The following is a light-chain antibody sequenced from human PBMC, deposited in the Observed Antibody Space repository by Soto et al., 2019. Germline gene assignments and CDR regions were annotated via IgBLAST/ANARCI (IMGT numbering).Light chain of an antibody. Sequence: QSALTQPASVSGSPGQSITSSCTGTSRDVGGYSYVSWYQQHPGKAPKLMIYDVNNRPSGVSDRFSGSKSGNTASLTISGIQAEDESDYYCSSFTSYSTLVFGGGTKLTVL. CDR2: DVN. CDR1: SRDVGGYSY. CDR3: SSFTSYSTLV. J-gene: IGLJ2*01. V-gene: IGLV2-14*03.